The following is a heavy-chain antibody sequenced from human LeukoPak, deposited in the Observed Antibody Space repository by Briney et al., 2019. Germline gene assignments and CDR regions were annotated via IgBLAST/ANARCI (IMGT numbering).Heavy chain of an antibody. J-gene: IGHJ4*02. Sequence: PGGSLRLSCAASGFTFSSYAMQWVRQAPGKGLEWVAVISYDGSNKYYADSVKGRFTISRDNSKNTLYLQMNSLRAEDTAVYYCARHQPRRMTTVTAPPDFDYWGQGTLVTVSS. CDR1: GFTFSSYA. CDR3: ARHQPRRMTTVTAPPDFDY. CDR2: ISYDGSNK. V-gene: IGHV3-30-3*01. D-gene: IGHD4-17*01.